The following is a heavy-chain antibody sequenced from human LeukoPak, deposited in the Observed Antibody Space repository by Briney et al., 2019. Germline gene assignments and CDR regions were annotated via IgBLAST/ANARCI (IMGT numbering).Heavy chain of an antibody. V-gene: IGHV4-59*01. CDR2: IYYSGST. D-gene: IGHD3-16*02. J-gene: IGHJ4*02. CDR3: ARTLGELSLFFDY. CDR1: GGSISSYY. Sequence: AETLSLTCTVSGGSISSYYWSWIRQPPGKGLEWIGYIYYSGSTNYNPSLKSRVTISVDTSKNQFSLKLSSVTAADTAVYYCARTLGELSLFFDYWGQGTLVTVSS.